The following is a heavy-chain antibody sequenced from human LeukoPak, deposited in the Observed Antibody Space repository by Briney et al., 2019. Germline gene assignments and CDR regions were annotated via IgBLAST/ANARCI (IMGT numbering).Heavy chain of an antibody. CDR2: IKQDGSEK. V-gene: IGHV3-7*01. J-gene: IGHJ4*02. D-gene: IGHD3-3*01. Sequence: GGSLRLSCAASGFTFNTYWMNWVRQAPGKGLEWVANIKQDGSEKHYVDSVKGRFTISRDNAKNSLFLQMNSLRAEDTAVYYCAKEGHDFWSGYYTGISDYFDYWGQGTLVTVSS. CDR3: AKEGHDFWSGYYTGISDYFDY. CDR1: GFTFNTYW.